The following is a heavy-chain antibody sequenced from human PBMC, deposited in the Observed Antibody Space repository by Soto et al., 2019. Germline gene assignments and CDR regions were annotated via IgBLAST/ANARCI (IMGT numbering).Heavy chain of an antibody. D-gene: IGHD3-10*01. CDR2: INAGNGNT. CDR3: ARDPTKLLWFGELGYWFDP. J-gene: IGHJ5*02. CDR1: GYTFTSYA. Sequence: ASVKVSCKASGYTFTSYAMHWVRQAPGQRLEWMGWINAGNGNTKYSQKFQGRVTITRDTSASTAYMELSSLRSEDTAVYYCARDPTKLLWFGELGYWFDPWGQGTLVTVSS. V-gene: IGHV1-3*01.